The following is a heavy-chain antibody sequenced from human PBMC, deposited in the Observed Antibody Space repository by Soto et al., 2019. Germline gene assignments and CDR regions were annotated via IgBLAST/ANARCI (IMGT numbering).Heavy chain of an antibody. D-gene: IGHD3-10*01. CDR3: ARGDFGEGYYFDY. Sequence: PSETLSLTCTVSGGSISSGGYYWSWIRQHPGKGLERIGYIYYSGSTYYNPSLKSRVTISVDTSKNQFSLKLSSVTAADTAVYYCARGDFGEGYYFDYWGQGTLVTVSS. CDR2: IYYSGST. CDR1: GGSISSGGYY. J-gene: IGHJ4*02. V-gene: IGHV4-31*03.